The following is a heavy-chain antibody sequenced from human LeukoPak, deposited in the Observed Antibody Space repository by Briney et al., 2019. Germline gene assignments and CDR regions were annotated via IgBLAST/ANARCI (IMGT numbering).Heavy chain of an antibody. J-gene: IGHJ4*02. D-gene: IGHD6-6*01. CDR1: GYTFTSYG. CDR3: ARGFQAARPTDY. Sequence: ASVKVSCKASGYTFTSYGISWVRQAPGQGLEWMGRINPNSGGTNYAQKFQGRVTMTRDTSISTAYMELSRLRSDDTAVYYCARGFQAARPTDYWGQGTLVTVSS. V-gene: IGHV1-2*06. CDR2: INPNSGGT.